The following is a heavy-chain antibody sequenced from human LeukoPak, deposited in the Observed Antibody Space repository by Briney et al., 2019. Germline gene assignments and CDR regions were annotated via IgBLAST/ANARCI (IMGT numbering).Heavy chain of an antibody. CDR1: GGSISSYY. CDR2: IYTSGST. Sequence: KPSETLSLPCTVSGGSISSYYWSWLRQPAGKGLEWIGRIYTSGSTNYNPSLKRRVTMSVDTSKNQFSLKLSSVTAADTAVYYCARESRGDRAARDPYFDYWGQGTLVTVSS. J-gene: IGHJ4*02. V-gene: IGHV4-4*07. D-gene: IGHD6-6*01. CDR3: ARESRGDRAARDPYFDY.